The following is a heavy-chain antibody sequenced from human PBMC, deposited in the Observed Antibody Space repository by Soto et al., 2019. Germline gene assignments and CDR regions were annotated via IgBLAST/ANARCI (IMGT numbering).Heavy chain of an antibody. V-gene: IGHV3-30*18. CDR2: ISYDGSNK. Sequence: QVQLVESGGGVVQPGMSLRLSCAASGFTFSSYGMHWVRQAPGKGLEWVAVISYDGSNKYYADSVKGRFTISRDNSKNTLYLQMNSLRAEDTAVYYCAKGHCSSTSCLGQGRDAFDIWGQGTMVTVSS. D-gene: IGHD2-2*01. CDR1: GFTFSSYG. CDR3: AKGHCSSTSCLGQGRDAFDI. J-gene: IGHJ3*02.